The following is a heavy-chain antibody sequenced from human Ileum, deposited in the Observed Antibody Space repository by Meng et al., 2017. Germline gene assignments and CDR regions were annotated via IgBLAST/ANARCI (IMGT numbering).Heavy chain of an antibody. D-gene: IGHD3-10*01. V-gene: IGHV3-9*01. J-gene: IGHJ4*02. Sequence: SLKISCAASGFTFDDYAMHWVRQAPGKGLEWVAGISWNGGFIHYADSVKGRFTISRDNAKNSLYLQMSSLRAEDTALYYCAKDQNSGTFYHPYYWGQGILVTVSS. CDR3: AKDQNSGTFYHPYY. CDR2: ISWNGGFI. CDR1: GFTFDDYA.